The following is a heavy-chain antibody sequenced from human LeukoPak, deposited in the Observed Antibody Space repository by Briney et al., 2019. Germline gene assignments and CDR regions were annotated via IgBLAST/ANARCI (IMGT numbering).Heavy chain of an antibody. Sequence: SETLSLTCTVSGGSISSYYWSWIRQPPGKGLEWIGYVYTSGSTNYNPSLKSRVTISVDTSKNQFSLKLSSVTAADTAMYYCARREYDILTGYYTPFDYWGQGTLVTVSS. V-gene: IGHV4-4*09. CDR2: VYTSGST. J-gene: IGHJ4*02. CDR1: GGSISSYY. CDR3: ARREYDILTGYYTPFDY. D-gene: IGHD3-9*01.